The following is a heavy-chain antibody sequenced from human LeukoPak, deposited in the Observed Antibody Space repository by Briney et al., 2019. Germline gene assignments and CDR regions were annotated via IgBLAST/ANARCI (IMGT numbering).Heavy chain of an antibody. D-gene: IGHD6-13*01. CDR2: ISWNSGSI. Sequence: GGSLRLSCSASGFTFGDYAMHWVRQAPGKGLEWVSGISWNSGSIVYTDSVKGRFTISRDNAKNSLYLQMDSLRAEDTASYYCAKLAAAGKREFDCWGQGTLVTVSS. CDR3: AKLAAAGKREFDC. V-gene: IGHV3-9*01. CDR1: GFTFGDYA. J-gene: IGHJ4*02.